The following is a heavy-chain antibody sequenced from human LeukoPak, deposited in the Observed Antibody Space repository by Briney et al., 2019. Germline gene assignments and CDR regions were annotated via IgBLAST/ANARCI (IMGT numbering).Heavy chain of an antibody. J-gene: IGHJ4*02. CDR2: ISAYSGHT. CDR1: GYTFTTYG. CDR3: ARDYDDNSRCFGY. D-gene: IGHD4-23*01. V-gene: IGHV1-18*01. Sequence: ASVKVSCKASGYTFTTYGINGVRQAPGQGLEWMGWISAYSGHTNYARKFQGRVTMTTDTSTTTAYMELRSLTSDDTAVFYCARDYDDNSRCFGYWGQGTLVTVSS.